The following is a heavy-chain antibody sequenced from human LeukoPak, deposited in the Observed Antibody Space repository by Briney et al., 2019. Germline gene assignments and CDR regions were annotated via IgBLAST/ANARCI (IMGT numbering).Heavy chain of an antibody. Sequence: GGSLRLSCAASGFTFSSYTMSWVRQAPGKGLDWVSSISSSSSYIYYTDSVKGRFTISRDNAKLYLQMNSLRAEDTAMYYCAGGQGWHFDLWGRGTLITVSS. V-gene: IGHV3-21*01. CDR3: AGGQGWHFDL. CDR1: GFTFSSYT. D-gene: IGHD2-15*01. CDR2: ISSSSSYI. J-gene: IGHJ2*01.